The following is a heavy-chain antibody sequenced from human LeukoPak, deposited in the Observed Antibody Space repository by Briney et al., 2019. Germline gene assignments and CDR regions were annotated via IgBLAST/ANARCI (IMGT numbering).Heavy chain of an antibody. D-gene: IGHD6-13*01. V-gene: IGHV4-39*01. Sequence: SETLSLTCTVSGGSISRSYYYWGWIRQPPGKGLEWIGSIYYSGSTYYNPSLKSRVTISVDTSKNQFSLKLSSVTAADTAVYYCARVGSSWYRDDAFDIWGQGTMVTVSS. CDR1: GGSISRSYYY. CDR2: IYYSGST. J-gene: IGHJ3*02. CDR3: ARVGSSWYRDDAFDI.